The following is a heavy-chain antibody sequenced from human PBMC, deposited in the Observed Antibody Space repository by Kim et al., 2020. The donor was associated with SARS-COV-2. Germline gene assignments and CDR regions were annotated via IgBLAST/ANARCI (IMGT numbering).Heavy chain of an antibody. J-gene: IGHJ4*02. V-gene: IGHV1-46*01. Sequence: YAQKFQGRVTMTRDTSTSTVYMELSSLRSEDTAVYYCARGYGSGSYVYGYWGQGTLVTVSS. CDR3: ARGYGSGSYVYGY. D-gene: IGHD3-10*01.